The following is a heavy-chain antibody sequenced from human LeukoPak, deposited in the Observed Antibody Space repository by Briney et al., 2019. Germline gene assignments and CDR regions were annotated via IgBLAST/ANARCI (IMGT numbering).Heavy chain of an antibody. CDR3: AKEAATRNWFDP. J-gene: IGHJ5*02. CDR1: GGSISSSSYY. D-gene: IGHD2-15*01. Sequence: SETLSLTCTVSGGSISSSSYYWGWIRQPPGKGLEWIGSIYYSGSTYYNPSLKSRVTISVDTSKNQFSLELSSVTAADTAVYYCAKEAATRNWFDPWGQGTLVTVSS. V-gene: IGHV4-39*01. CDR2: IYYSGST.